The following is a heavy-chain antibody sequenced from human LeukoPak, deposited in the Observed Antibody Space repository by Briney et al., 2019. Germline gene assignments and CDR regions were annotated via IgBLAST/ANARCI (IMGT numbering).Heavy chain of an antibody. J-gene: IGHJ4*02. CDR2: INPNSGGT. V-gene: IGHV1-2*02. Sequence: ASVRVSCKASGYTFTGYYMHWVRQAPGQGLEWMGWINPNSGGTNYAQKFQGRVTMTRDTSISTAYMELSRLRSEDTAVYYCARGRTNGDYGSQWGQGTLVTVSS. D-gene: IGHD4-17*01. CDR3: ARGRTNGDYGSQ. CDR1: GYTFTGYY.